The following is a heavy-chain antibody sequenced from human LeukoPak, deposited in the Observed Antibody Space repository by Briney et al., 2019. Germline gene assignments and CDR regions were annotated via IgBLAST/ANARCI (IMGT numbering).Heavy chain of an antibody. D-gene: IGHD7-27*01. V-gene: IGHV1-2*06. CDR3: ARDTNWGPRFDY. Sequence: ASVKVSCKASGYTFTGYYMHWVRQAPRQGLEWMGRINPNSGGTNYAQKFQGRVTMTRDTSTSTVYMELSSLRSEDTAVYYCARDTNWGPRFDYWGQGTLVTVSS. CDR1: GYTFTGYY. CDR2: INPNSGGT. J-gene: IGHJ4*02.